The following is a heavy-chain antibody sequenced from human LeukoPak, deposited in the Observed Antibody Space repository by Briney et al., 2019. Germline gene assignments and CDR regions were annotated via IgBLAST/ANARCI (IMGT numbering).Heavy chain of an antibody. CDR1: GFTVSNNY. V-gene: IGHV3-53*01. D-gene: IGHD2-21*01. CDR3: ARNSGELGA. Sequence: GGSLRLSCAASGFTVSNNYMSWVRRAAGKGLEWGSLIYIGGGTYYENSVKGRFTISSDNSKKTLNLQMNKLQDEDTAVYYCARNSGELGAWGQGTVVTVSS. J-gene: IGHJ5*02. CDR2: IYIGGGT.